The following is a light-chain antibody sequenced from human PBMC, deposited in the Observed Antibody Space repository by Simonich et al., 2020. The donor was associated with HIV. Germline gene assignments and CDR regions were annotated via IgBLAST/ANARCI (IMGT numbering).Light chain of an antibody. J-gene: IGKJ1*01. Sequence: DIVMTQSPDSLAVSLGERATVHCRSSRSVLYSSNHKNYLAWYQQKPGQPPKLLLYWASTREAGVPDRFRASGSGTEFTLTISSLQAEDVAIYYCQQYYSTPPTFGQGTKVEIK. CDR3: QQYYSTPPT. CDR2: WAS. V-gene: IGKV4-1*01. CDR1: RSVLYSSNHKNY.